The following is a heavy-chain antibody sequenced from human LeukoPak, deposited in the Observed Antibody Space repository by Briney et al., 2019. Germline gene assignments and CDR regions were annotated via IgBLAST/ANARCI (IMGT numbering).Heavy chain of an antibody. D-gene: IGHD2-2*01. CDR1: GYAFTNYY. CDR2: INPSGGSP. CDR3: ARDQDCSSTSCFDLRFDY. J-gene: IGHJ4*02. V-gene: IGHV1-46*01. Sequence: ASVKVSCKASGYAFTNYYMHWVRQAPGQGLEWMGIINPSGGSPNYAQKFQGRVTMTRDMSTTTVYMELSSLRSEDTAIYYCARDQDCSSTSCFDLRFDYWGQGTWSPSPQ.